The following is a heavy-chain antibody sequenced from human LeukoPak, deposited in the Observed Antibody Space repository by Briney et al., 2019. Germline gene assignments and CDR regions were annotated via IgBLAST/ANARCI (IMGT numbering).Heavy chain of an antibody. D-gene: IGHD6-13*01. J-gene: IGHJ4*02. V-gene: IGHV1-69*05. CDR3: ARELRVAAAGTPFFDC. CDR1: GGTFSSYA. CDR2: IIPIFGTA. Sequence: ASVKVSCKASGGTFSSYAISWVRQAPGQGLEWMGGIIPIFGTANYAQKFQGRVTITTDESTSTAYMELSSLRSEDTAVYYCARELRVAAAGTPFFDCWGQGTLVTVSS.